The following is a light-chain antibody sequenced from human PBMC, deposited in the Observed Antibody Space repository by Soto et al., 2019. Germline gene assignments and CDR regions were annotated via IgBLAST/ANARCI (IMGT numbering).Light chain of an antibody. CDR1: QSVSSN. CDR2: GAS. J-gene: IGKJ1*01. CDR3: QQYNKWPPMA. V-gene: IGKV3-15*01. Sequence: EIVMTQSPATLSVSPGERATLSCRASQSVSSNLAWYQQKPGQAPRLLIYGASARATGIPARFSGSGSGTELTLNISSLQSGVFAVYYFQQYNKWPPMAFGQGTKVEIK.